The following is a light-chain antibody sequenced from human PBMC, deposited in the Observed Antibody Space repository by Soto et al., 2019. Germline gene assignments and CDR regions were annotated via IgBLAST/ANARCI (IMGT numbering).Light chain of an antibody. V-gene: IGLV2-8*01. J-gene: IGLJ2*01. CDR3: GSYADSNIVV. CDR2: EVN. Sequence: QSALTQPPSASGSPGQSVTISCTGTSSDLGGYNYVSWYQQHPGKAPKLMIYEVNKRPSGVPDRFSGSKSGNTASLTVSGLQAEDEADYYCGSYADSNIVVFGGGTKLTVL. CDR1: SSDLGGYNY.